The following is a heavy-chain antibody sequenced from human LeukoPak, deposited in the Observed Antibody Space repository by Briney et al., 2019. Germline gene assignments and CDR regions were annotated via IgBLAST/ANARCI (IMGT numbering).Heavy chain of an antibody. CDR1: GGSISSSSYY. J-gene: IGHJ4*02. V-gene: IGHV4-39*07. Sequence: PSETLSLTCTVSGGSISSSSYYWGWIRQPPGKGLEWIGSIYYSGSTYYNPSLKSRVTISVDTSKNQFSLKLSSVTAADTAVYYCAREVCGGSCYFDYWGQGTLVTVSS. CDR2: IYYSGST. D-gene: IGHD2-15*01. CDR3: AREVCGGSCYFDY.